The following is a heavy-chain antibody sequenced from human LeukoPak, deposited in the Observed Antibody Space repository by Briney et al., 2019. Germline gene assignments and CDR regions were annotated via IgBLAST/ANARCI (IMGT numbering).Heavy chain of an antibody. CDR1: GGTFSSYT. D-gene: IGHD2-21*01. Sequence: GASVKVSCKTSGGTFSSYTISWVRQAPGQGLEWMGRIIPFLGIANYAQKFQGRVTITADKSTSTAYMELSSLRYEDTAVYYCATGCGGDCYLAFDYWGQGTLVTVSS. CDR3: ATGCGGDCYLAFDY. CDR2: IIPFLGIA. V-gene: IGHV1-69*02. J-gene: IGHJ4*02.